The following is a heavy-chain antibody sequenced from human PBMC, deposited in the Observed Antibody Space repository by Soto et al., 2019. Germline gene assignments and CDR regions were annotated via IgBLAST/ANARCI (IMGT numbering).Heavy chain of an antibody. CDR1: GDSVTISDYY. J-gene: IGHJ4*02. D-gene: IGHD3-22*01. CDR3: AVHDSGGYYAEY. V-gene: IGHV4-39*01. CDR2: IHYSGST. Sequence: QLQLQESGPGLVKPSETLSLTCTVSGDSVTISDYYWGWIRQPPGKGLEWIGSIHYSGSTYYNPSLKSRGTISGDTSKKQFALKLTSVTAADAAVYYCAVHDSGGYYAEYWGQGTLVTVSA.